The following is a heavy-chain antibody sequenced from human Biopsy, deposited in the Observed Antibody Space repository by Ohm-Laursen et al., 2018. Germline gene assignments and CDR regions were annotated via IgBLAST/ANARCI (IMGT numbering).Heavy chain of an antibody. V-gene: IGHV4-59*01. CDR2: IYYTGHT. D-gene: IGHD7-27*01. Sequence: GTLSLTCTVSGGSIKSYYWNWIRQSPGKGLEWIGFIYYTGHTNYNPSLNSRATISVDTSKNQFSLKVISVTAADTAVYYCARLTGDPPYWGQGILVTVSS. CDR1: GGSIKSYY. CDR3: ARLTGDPPY. J-gene: IGHJ4*02.